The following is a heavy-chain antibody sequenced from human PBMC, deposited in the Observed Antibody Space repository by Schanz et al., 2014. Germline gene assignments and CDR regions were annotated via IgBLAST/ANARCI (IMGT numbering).Heavy chain of an antibody. CDR2: IWYDGSNK. J-gene: IGHJ6*02. D-gene: IGHD3-10*01. CDR3: AKGRGGGACGGGDQYYGMDV. V-gene: IGHV3-33*06. Sequence: QVQLVESGGGVVQPGRSLRLSCAASGFTFSKYGMHWVRQAPGKGLEWVAVIWYDGSNKDYADSVKGRFTISRDNSKNMLYLQMNSLRGEDTAVYFCAKGRGGGACGGGDQYYGMDVWGQGTTVTVSS. CDR1: GFTFSKYG.